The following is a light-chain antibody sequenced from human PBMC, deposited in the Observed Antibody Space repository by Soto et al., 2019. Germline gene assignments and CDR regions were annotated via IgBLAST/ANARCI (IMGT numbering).Light chain of an antibody. Sequence: SYELTQPPSVSVSPGQTASITCSGDKLGDKYACWYQQRPGQSPVLVIYQDNKRPSRIPERFSGSNSGNTATLTISGTQARDEADYYCQAWDSSTVVFGGGTKLTV. CDR1: KLGDKY. V-gene: IGLV3-1*01. J-gene: IGLJ2*01. CDR3: QAWDSSTVV. CDR2: QDN.